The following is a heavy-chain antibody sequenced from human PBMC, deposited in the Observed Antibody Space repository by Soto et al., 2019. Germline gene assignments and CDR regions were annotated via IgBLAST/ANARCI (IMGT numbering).Heavy chain of an antibody. CDR1: GFTFSSYS. D-gene: IGHD3-3*01. CDR2: ISSSSSTI. J-gene: IGHJ6*04. V-gene: IGHV3-48*01. Sequence: EVQLVESGGGLVQPGGSLRLSCAASGFTFSSYSMNWVRQAPGKGLEWVSYISSSSSTIYYADSVKGRFTISRDNAKNSLYLQMNSLRAEDTAVYYCASGADFWSGYKGVWGKGTTVTVSS. CDR3: ASGADFWSGYKGV.